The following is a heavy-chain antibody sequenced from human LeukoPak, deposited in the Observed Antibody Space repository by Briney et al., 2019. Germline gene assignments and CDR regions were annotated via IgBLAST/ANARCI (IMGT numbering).Heavy chain of an antibody. V-gene: IGHV3-30-3*01. D-gene: IGHD3-3*01. J-gene: IGHJ4*02. CDR2: ISYDGSNK. CDR1: GFTFSSYA. Sequence: PGGSLRLSCAASGFTFSSYAMHWVRQAPGKGLEWVAGISYDGSNKYYADSVKGRFTISRDNSKNTPYLQMNSLRAEDTAVYYCARDKGDYDFWSGYDYWGQGTLVTVSS. CDR3: ARDKGDYDFWSGYDY.